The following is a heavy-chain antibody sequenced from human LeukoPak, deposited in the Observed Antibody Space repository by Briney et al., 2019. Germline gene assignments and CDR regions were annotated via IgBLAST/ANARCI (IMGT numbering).Heavy chain of an antibody. CDR2: ISGDGDDI. Sequence: GSLRLSCVASGFTFTKFAMSWVRQAPGMGLEWLSTISGDGDDIYHAASVKGRFTISRDTSKNTLYLQMNSLRVEDAATYYCALRSGENSGPLNRWGQGTLVTVSS. V-gene: IGHV3-23*01. CDR3: ALRSGENSGPLNR. CDR1: GFTFTKFA. J-gene: IGHJ4*02. D-gene: IGHD3-3*01.